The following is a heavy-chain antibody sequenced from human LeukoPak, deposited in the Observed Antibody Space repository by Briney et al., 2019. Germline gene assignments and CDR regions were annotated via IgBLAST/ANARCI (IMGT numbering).Heavy chain of an antibody. CDR1: GDSISIY. CDR3: AREVVAAAGTVDY. V-gene: IGHV4-59*01. J-gene: IGHJ4*02. Sequence: SETLSLTCAVSGDSISIYWSWIRQPPGKGLEWIGYIYYSGSTNYNPSLKSRVTISVDTSKNQFSLKLSSVTAADTAVYYCAREVVAAAGTVDYWGQGTLVTVSS. D-gene: IGHD6-13*01. CDR2: IYYSGST.